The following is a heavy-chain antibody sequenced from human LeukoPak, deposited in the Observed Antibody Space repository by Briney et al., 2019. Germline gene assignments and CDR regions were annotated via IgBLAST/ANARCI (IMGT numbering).Heavy chain of an antibody. D-gene: IGHD3-22*01. CDR1: GFTFSSYA. CDR3: AKGPGYYYYDSSGPLDY. V-gene: IGHV3-30-3*01. Sequence: GGSLRLSCAASGFTFSSYAMHWVRQAPGKGLEWVAVISYDGSNKYYADSVKGRFTISRDNSKNTLYLQMNSLRAEDTAVYYCAKGPGYYYYDSSGPLDYWGQGTLVTVSS. J-gene: IGHJ4*02. CDR2: ISYDGSNK.